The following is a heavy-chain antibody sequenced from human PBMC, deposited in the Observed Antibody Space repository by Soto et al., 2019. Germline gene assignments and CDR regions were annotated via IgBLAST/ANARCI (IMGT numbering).Heavy chain of an antibody. V-gene: IGHV3-30*03. J-gene: IGHJ4*02. CDR2: ISYDGSNK. CDR1: GFTFSSYG. Sequence: QVQLVESGGGVVQPGRSLRLSCAASGFTFSSYGMHWVRQAPGKGLEWVAVISYDGSNKYYADSVKGRFTISRDNSKNTLYLQISSLRAEDTAVYYCARVRRLLAVADPFDYWGQGTLVTVSS. CDR3: ARVRRLLAVADPFDY. D-gene: IGHD6-19*01.